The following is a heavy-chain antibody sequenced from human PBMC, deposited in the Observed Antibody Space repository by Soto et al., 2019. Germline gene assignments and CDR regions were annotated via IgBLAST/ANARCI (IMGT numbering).Heavy chain of an antibody. V-gene: IGHV3-74*01. CDR3: ARDAVTVYSFDY. D-gene: IGHD3-10*02. CDR1: GFTFSSYW. J-gene: IGHJ4*02. CDR2: INSDGSST. Sequence: EVQLVESGGGLVQPGGSLRLSCAASGFTFSSYWMHWVRQAPGKGLVWVSRINSDGSSTSYADSVKGRFTISRDNAKNTLYLQMNSLRAEDTTAYTSARDAVTVYSFDYWGQGTLVTVSS.